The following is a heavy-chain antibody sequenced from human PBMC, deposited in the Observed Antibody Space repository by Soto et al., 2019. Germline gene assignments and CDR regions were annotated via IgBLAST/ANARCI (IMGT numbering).Heavy chain of an antibody. CDR3: AKDTRVTTHYYYYGMDV. D-gene: IGHD4-17*01. V-gene: IGHV3-30*18. CDR1: GFTFSSYG. Sequence: GSLRLSCAASGFTFSSYGMHWVRQAPGKGLEWVAVISYDGSNKYYADSVKGRFTISRDNSKNTLYLQMNSLRAEDTAVYYCAKDTRVTTHYYYYGMDVWGQGTTVTV. J-gene: IGHJ6*02. CDR2: ISYDGSNK.